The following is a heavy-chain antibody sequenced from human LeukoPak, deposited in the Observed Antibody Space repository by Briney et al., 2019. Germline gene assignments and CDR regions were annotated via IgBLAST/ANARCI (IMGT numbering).Heavy chain of an antibody. D-gene: IGHD2-2*01. CDR3: ARRQGCSSTSCPPDY. V-gene: IGHV5-51*01. CDR1: GYSFGDYW. J-gene: IGHJ4*02. Sequence: PGESLKISCKTSGYSFGDYWIGGVRQMPGKGLEWMGTIYPGDSDTRYSPSFQGQVTMSADKSINTAYLQWSSLKASDTAMYYCARRQGCSSTSCPPDYWGQGTLVTVSS. CDR2: IYPGDSDT.